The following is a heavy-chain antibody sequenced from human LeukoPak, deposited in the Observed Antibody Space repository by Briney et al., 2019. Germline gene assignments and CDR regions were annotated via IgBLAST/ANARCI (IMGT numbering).Heavy chain of an antibody. CDR1: GFTFSSYA. Sequence: GGSLRLSCAASGFTFSSYAMTWVRQAPGKGLEWVSAISATGDNSYYADSVKGRFTISRDNSKNTLYLQMDSLRAEDTALYYSAKRGGVGSAYPGDYWGQGTLVTVSS. V-gene: IGHV3-23*01. J-gene: IGHJ4*02. CDR3: AKRGGVGSAYPGDY. D-gene: IGHD3-16*01. CDR2: ISATGDNS.